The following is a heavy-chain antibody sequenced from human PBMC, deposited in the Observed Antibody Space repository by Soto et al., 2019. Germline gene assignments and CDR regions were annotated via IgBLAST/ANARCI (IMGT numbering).Heavy chain of an antibody. V-gene: IGHV3-21*01. CDR1: GFTFSSYS. CDR3: ARDQPGYSYGYGLGY. Sequence: LRLSCAASGFTFSSYSMNWVRQAPGKGLEWVSSISSSSSYIYYADSVKGRFTISRDNAKNSLYLQMNSLRAEDTAVYYCARDQPGYSYGYGLGYWGQGTLVNVSS. D-gene: IGHD5-18*01. CDR2: ISSSSSYI. J-gene: IGHJ4*02.